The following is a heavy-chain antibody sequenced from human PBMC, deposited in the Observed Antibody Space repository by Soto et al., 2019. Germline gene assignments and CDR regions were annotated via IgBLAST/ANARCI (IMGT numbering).Heavy chain of an antibody. D-gene: IGHD1-1*01. V-gene: IGHV3-66*01. J-gene: IGHJ4*02. Sequence: EVQLVESGGGLVQPGGSLRLSCAASGFTVSSNYMSWVRQAPGKGLEWVSVIYSGGSTYYADSVKGRFTISRDNSKNTLYLQMNSLGAEDTAVYYCASRYNWNDGLDYWGQGTLVTVSS. CDR1: GFTVSSNY. CDR3: ASRYNWNDGLDY. CDR2: IYSGGST.